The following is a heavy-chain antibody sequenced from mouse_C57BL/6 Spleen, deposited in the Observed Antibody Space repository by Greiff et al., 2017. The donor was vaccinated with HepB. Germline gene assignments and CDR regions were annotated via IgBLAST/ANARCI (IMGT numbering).Heavy chain of an antibody. Sequence: QVQLQQPGAELVRPGSSVKLSCKASGYTFTSYWMDWVKQRPGQGLEWIGNIYPSDSETHYNQKFKDKATLTVDKSSSTAYMQLSTLTSEDSAVYYCARGEGYDWFAYWGQGTLVTVSA. CDR3: ARGEGYDWFAY. CDR1: GYTFTSYW. CDR2: IYPSDSET. D-gene: IGHD2-2*01. J-gene: IGHJ3*01. V-gene: IGHV1-61*01.